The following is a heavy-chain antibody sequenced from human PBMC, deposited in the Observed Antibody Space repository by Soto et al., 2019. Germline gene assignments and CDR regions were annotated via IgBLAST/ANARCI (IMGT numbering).Heavy chain of an antibody. CDR3: AREETAWPLAYGLDV. J-gene: IGHJ6*02. CDR1: GFTFSTYS. D-gene: IGHD2-21*02. Sequence: EVQLVESGGGLVKPGGSLRLSCVASGFTFSTYSMNWVRQAPGKGLEWVSTIGTRSDIYYAESVKGRFTISRDNAKNSLSLQMNSLRVDDTAVYYCAREETAWPLAYGLDVWGQGTAVTVSS. V-gene: IGHV3-21*02. CDR2: IGTRSDI.